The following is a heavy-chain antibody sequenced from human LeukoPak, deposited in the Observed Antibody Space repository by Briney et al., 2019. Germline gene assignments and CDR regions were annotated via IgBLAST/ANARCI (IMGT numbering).Heavy chain of an antibody. CDR2: TYFRSRWYN. D-gene: IGHD3-22*01. CDR1: GDSVSSNSAS. V-gene: IGHV6-1*01. J-gene: IGHJ3*02. CDR3: ARSDDDSFAWKAFDI. Sequence: SQTPSLTRALSGDSVSSNSASCTWLRHSPSRGLEWLGRTYFRSRWYNDYAVSVKSRETINPDTSNTQFSVHLASETPEDTAVHYCARSDDDSFAWKAFDIWGQGTMVTVSS.